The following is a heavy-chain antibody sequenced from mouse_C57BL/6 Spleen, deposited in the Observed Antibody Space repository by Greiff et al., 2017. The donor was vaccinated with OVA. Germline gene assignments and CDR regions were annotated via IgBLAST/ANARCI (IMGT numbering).Heavy chain of an antibody. J-gene: IGHJ1*03. CDR1: GFTFSSYT. D-gene: IGHD2-1*01. Sequence: EVKLVESGGGLVKPGGSLKLSCAASGFTFSSYTMSWVRQTPEKRLEWVATISGGGGNTYYPDSVKGRFTISRDNAKNTLYLQMSSLRSEDTALYYCARRGGYGNYDWYFDVWGTGTTVTVSS. CDR3: ARRGGYGNYDWYFDV. CDR2: ISGGGGNT. V-gene: IGHV5-9*01.